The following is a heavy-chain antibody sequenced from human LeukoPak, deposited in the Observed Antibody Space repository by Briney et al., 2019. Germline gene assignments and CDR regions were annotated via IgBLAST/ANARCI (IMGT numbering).Heavy chain of an antibody. V-gene: IGHV3-33*01. J-gene: IGHJ4*02. CDR1: GFTFSSYG. Sequence: PGRSLRLSCAASGFTFSSYGIHWVRQAPGKGLEWVAVIWYDGSNKYYADSVKGRFTISRDNSKNTLYLQMNSLRAEDTAVYYCARDLGGVLYWGQGTLVTVSS. D-gene: IGHD3-16*01. CDR3: ARDLGGVLY. CDR2: IWYDGSNK.